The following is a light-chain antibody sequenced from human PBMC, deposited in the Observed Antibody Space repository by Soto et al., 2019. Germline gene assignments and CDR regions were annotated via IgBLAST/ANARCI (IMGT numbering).Light chain of an antibody. CDR1: QSVGSNY. CDR2: GAS. J-gene: IGKJ4*01. V-gene: IGKV3-20*01. Sequence: EIVLTQSPGTLSLSPGERATLYCRASQSVGSNYLAWYQQKPGQAPRVLIYGASSRATGIPDRFSGSGSGADFTLTISRLEPEDFAVYYCQHYYNVPLSFGGGTRVEIK. CDR3: QHYYNVPLS.